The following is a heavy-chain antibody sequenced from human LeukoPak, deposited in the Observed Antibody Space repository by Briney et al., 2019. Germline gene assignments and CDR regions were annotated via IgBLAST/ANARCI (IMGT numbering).Heavy chain of an antibody. CDR1: GVSISSYY. V-gene: IGHV4-59*12. D-gene: IGHD3-3*01. CDR3: ARCEYYDFWSGYYTESYYFDY. J-gene: IGHJ4*02. CDR2: IYYSGST. Sequence: PSETLSLTCTVSGVSISSYYWSWIRQPPGKGLEWIGYIYYSGSTNYNPSLKSRVTISVDTSKNQFSLKLSSVTAADTAVYYCARCEYYDFWSGYYTESYYFDYWGQGTLVTVSS.